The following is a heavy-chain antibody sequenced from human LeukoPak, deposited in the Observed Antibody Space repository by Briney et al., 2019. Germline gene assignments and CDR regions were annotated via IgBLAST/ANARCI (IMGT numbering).Heavy chain of an antibody. D-gene: IGHD4-23*01. CDR2: AQYNENT. J-gene: IGHJ2*01. Sequence: SETLSLTCTVSGDSISSLYWGWIRQPPGNGLEWIGYAQYNENTDYNPSLQSRVSISIDTSKNQFSLDLRSVTAADTAIYFCARHAPSMQSVGWHFDLWGRGTLVTVSS. CDR3: ARHAPSMQSVGWHFDL. CDR1: GDSISSLY. V-gene: IGHV4-59*08.